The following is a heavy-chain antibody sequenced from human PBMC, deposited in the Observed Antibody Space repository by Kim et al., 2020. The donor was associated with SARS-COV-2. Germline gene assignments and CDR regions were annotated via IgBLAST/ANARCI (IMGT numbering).Heavy chain of an antibody. Sequence: GGSLRLSCAASGFTFSSYGMHGVRQAPGKGLEWVAVISYDGSNKYYADSVKGRFTISRDNSKNTLYLQMNSLRAEDPAVYYCAREGLVRGVGYYYGMDVWGHGTTVTVSS. V-gene: IGHV3-33*05. J-gene: IGHJ6*02. CDR3: AREGLVRGVGYYYGMDV. CDR2: ISYDGSNK. D-gene: IGHD3-10*01. CDR1: GFTFSSYG.